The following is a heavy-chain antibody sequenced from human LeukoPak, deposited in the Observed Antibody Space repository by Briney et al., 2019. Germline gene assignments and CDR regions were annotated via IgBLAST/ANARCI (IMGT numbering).Heavy chain of an antibody. CDR1: GGSFSGYY. V-gene: IGHV4-34*01. D-gene: IGHD1-20*01. Sequence: PSETLSLTCAVYGGSFSGYYWSWIRQPPGKGLEWIGEINHSGSTNYNPSLKSRVTISVDTSKNQFSLKLSSVTAADTAVYYCARLYNWNDVAYYYYGMDVWGQGTTVAVSS. CDR3: ARLYNWNDVAYYYYGMDV. J-gene: IGHJ6*02. CDR2: INHSGST.